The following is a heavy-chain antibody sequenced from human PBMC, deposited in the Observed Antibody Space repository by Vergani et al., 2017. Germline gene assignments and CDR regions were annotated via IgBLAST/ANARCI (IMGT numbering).Heavy chain of an antibody. D-gene: IGHD6-13*01. J-gene: IGHJ6*02. CDR2: ISGSGGST. Sequence: EVQLLESGGGLVQPGGSLRLSCAASGFTFSSYAMSWVRQAPGKGLEWVSAISGSGGSTYYADSVKGRFTISRDNSKNTLYLQMNSLRAEDTAGYYCAKDSAAGTFDYYYGMDVWGQGTTVTVSS. CDR3: AKDSAAGTFDYYYGMDV. V-gene: IGHV3-23*01. CDR1: GFTFSSYA.